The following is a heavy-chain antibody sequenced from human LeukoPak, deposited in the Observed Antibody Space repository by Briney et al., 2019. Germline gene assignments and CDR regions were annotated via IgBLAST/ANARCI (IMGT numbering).Heavy chain of an antibody. V-gene: IGHV1-69*06. J-gene: IGHJ3*02. D-gene: IGHD3-10*01. CDR1: GGTFSSYA. Sequence: ASVKVSCKASGGTFSSYAISWVRQAPGQGLEWMGGIIPIFGTANYAQKFQGRVTITADKPTSTAYMELSSLRSEDTAVYYCARNKVRGANDAFDIWGQGTMVTVSS. CDR2: IIPIFGTA. CDR3: ARNKVRGANDAFDI.